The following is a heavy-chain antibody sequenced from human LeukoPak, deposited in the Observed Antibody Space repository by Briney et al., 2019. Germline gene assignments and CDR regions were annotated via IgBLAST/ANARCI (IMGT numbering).Heavy chain of an antibody. J-gene: IGHJ5*02. CDR3: AREKDDHGDPGPLDA. D-gene: IGHD4-17*01. Sequence: GGSLRLSCAASGVMFSKSWMHWVRQVPGQGLVWVARIYNDGSTTNYADSVKGRFTISRDNAANTLFLQMSSLRAEDTAVYYCAREKDDHGDPGPLDAWGQGDLVTVSS. CDR2: IYNDGSTT. CDR1: GVMFSKSW. V-gene: IGHV3-74*01.